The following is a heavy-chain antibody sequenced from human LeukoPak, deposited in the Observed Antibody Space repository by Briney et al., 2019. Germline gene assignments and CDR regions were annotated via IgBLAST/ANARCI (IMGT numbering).Heavy chain of an antibody. Sequence: GGSLRLSCAASGFTFSSYSMNWVRQAPGKGLEWVSSISSSSSYIYYADSVKGRFTISRDNAKNSLYLQMNSLRAEDTAVYYCARVEYSSSGAFDIWGQGTMVTVSS. V-gene: IGHV3-21*01. CDR1: GFTFSSYS. CDR3: ARVEYSSSGAFDI. J-gene: IGHJ3*02. D-gene: IGHD6-6*01. CDR2: ISSSSSYI.